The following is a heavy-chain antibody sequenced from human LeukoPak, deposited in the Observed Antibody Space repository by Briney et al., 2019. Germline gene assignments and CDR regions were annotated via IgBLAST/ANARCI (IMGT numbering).Heavy chain of an antibody. J-gene: IGHJ6*04. CDR2: ISGSGGST. CDR3: ATAVQRKVRGVYYYYGMDV. V-gene: IGHV3-23*01. Sequence: GALRLSCAASGFTYSSYAMSWVRQAPGKGLEWVSAISGSGGSTYYADSVKGRFTISRDNSKNTLYLQMNSLRAEDTAVYYCATAVQRKVRGVYYYYGMDVWGKATTVTVSS. D-gene: IGHD3-10*01. CDR1: GFTYSSYA.